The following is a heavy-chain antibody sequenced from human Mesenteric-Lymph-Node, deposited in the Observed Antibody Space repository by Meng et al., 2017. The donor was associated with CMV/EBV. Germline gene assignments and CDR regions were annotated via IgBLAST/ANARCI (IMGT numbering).Heavy chain of an antibody. J-gene: IGHJ4*02. CDR3: AHTYNYGYPTDYRFDY. D-gene: IGHD5-18*01. CDR2: IYWNGDK. CDR1: GFSLSTTGVG. Sequence: SGPTLVKPTQTLTLTCTFSGFSLSTTGVGVGWIRQPPGKALEWLALIYWNGDKRYSPSLKSRLTITKDTSKNQVVLTMTNMDPVDTATYYCAHTYNYGYPTDYRFDYWGQGTLVTVSS. V-gene: IGHV2-5*01.